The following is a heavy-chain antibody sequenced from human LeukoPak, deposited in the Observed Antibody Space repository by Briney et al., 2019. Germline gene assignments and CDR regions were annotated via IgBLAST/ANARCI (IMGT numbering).Heavy chain of an antibody. D-gene: IGHD3-16*01. Sequence: ASETLSLTCTVSGGSTRSSSYYWSWIRQPAGTGLEWIGRIYASGTTNYNPSLKSRDTISVDTSKNQFSLNLSSVSAADTAVYYCAREFTFWGQGILVTVSS. CDR3: AREFTF. V-gene: IGHV4-61*02. CDR2: IYASGTT. J-gene: IGHJ4*02. CDR1: GGSTRSSSYY.